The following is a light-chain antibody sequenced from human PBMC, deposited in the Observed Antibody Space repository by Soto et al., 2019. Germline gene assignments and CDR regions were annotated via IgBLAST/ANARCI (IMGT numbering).Light chain of an antibody. V-gene: IGKV2-30*01. Sequence: DVVMTQSPLSLPVTLGQPASISCRSSQSLVYSNGNTYLNWFQQRPGQSPRRLIYNVSKRDSGVTDRFSGSGSGTEFTLKISRVEAQDVGVYYCMQNTHWPPLTLGGGTKVEIK. CDR1: QSLVYSNGNTY. CDR2: NVS. J-gene: IGKJ4*01. CDR3: MQNTHWPPLT.